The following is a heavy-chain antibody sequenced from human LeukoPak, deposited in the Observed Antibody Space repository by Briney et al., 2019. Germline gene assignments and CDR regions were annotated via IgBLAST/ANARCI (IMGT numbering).Heavy chain of an antibody. CDR3: ARLGGQQQLVLTSSYGMDV. CDR1: GGSISSYY. V-gene: IGHV4-59*01. CDR2: IYYSGST. D-gene: IGHD6-13*01. J-gene: IGHJ6*02. Sequence: SETPSLTCTVSGGSISSYYWNWPRQPPGKGLEWIGYIYYSGSTNYNPSLKSRVTISVDTSKNQFSLKLNSVTAADTAVYYCARLGGQQQLVLTSSYGMDVWGQGTTVTVSS.